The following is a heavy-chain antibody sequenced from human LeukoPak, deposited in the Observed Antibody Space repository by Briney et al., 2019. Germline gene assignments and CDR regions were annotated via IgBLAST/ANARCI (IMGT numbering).Heavy chain of an antibody. V-gene: IGHV4-30-2*01. CDR1: GGTISRGGYS. Sequence: SETLSLTCAVSGGTISRGGYSWSWIRQPPGKGLEWIVYIYHSGSTYYNPSLKSRVTISVDRSKNQFSLKLSSVTAADTAVYYCAREVLLWFGEKLGGWFDPWGQGTLVTVSS. CDR2: IYHSGST. J-gene: IGHJ5*02. CDR3: AREVLLWFGEKLGGWFDP. D-gene: IGHD3-10*01.